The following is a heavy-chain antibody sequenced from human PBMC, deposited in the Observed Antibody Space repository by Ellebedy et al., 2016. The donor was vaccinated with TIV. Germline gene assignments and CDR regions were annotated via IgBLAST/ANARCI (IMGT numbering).Heavy chain of an antibody. J-gene: IGHJ4*02. V-gene: IGHV4-34*01. CDR2: INHSGST. CDR1: GGSFSGYY. Sequence: SETLSLTXAVYGGSFSGYYWSWIRQPPGKGLEWIGEINHSGSTNYNPSLKSRVTISVDTSKNQFSLKLSSVTAADTAVYYCARGEPYYDILTGYYSPSLKEDYWGQGTLVTVSS. D-gene: IGHD3-9*01. CDR3: ARGEPYYDILTGYYSPSLKEDY.